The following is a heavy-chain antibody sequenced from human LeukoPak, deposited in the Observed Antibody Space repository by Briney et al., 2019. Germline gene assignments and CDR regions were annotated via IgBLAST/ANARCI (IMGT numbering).Heavy chain of an antibody. J-gene: IGHJ4*02. V-gene: IGHV4-4*07. CDR2: IYTSGST. CDR1: GGSISSYY. Sequence: SETLSLTCTVSGGSISSYYWSWIRQPAGKGLEWIGRIYTSGSTNYNPSLKSRVTMSVDTSKNQFSLKLSSVTAADTAVYYCARVGVTGSGYYTFDYWGQGTLVTVSS. CDR3: ARVGVTGSGYYTFDY. D-gene: IGHD3-22*01.